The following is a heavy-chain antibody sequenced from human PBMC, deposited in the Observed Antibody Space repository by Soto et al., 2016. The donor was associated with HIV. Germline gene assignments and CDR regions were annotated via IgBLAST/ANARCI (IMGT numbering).Heavy chain of an antibody. CDR3: VRDENYYEAYGMDV. Sequence: EVQLVESGGGLVQPGGSLRLSCAASGFTVSNNYMSWVRQAPGKGLEWVSVIYSGGNTYYADSVKGRFIISRDNSKNTLYLQMNSLRAEDTAVYYCVRDENYYEAYGMDVWGQGTTATVSS. J-gene: IGHJ6*02. V-gene: IGHV3-66*01. CDR1: GFTVSNNY. CDR2: IYSGGNT. D-gene: IGHD3-22*01.